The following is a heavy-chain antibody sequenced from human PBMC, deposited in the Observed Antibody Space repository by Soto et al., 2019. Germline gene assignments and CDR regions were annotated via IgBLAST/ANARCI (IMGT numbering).Heavy chain of an antibody. J-gene: IGHJ4*02. V-gene: IGHV4-39*02. CDR1: GGSISSSSYY. CDR2: IYYSGST. CDR3: ARENRGQLVRSAPDDY. Sequence: PSETLSLTCTVSGGSISSSSYYWGWIRQPPGKGLEWIGSIYYSGSTYYNPSLKSRVTISVDTSKNQFSLKLSSVTAAETAVYYCARENRGQLVRSAPDDYWGQGTLVTVSS. D-gene: IGHD6-6*01.